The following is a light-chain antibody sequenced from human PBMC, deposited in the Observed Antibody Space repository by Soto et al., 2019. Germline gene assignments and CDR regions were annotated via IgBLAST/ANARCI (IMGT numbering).Light chain of an antibody. CDR3: QQSYSTPRA. Sequence: EIELTQSPGTLSLSPGERATLSCRASQSISSYLNWYQQKPGKAPKLLIYAASSLQSGVPSRFSGSGSGTDFTLTISSLQPEDFATYYCQQSYSTPRAFGQGTKVDI. CDR2: AAS. J-gene: IGKJ1*01. V-gene: IGKV1-39*01. CDR1: QSISSY.